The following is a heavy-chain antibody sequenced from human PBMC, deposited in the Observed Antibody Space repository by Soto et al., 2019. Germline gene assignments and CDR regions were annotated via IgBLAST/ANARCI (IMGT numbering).Heavy chain of an antibody. CDR1: GGSFSGYY. D-gene: IGHD3-10*01. V-gene: IGHV4-34*01. CDR2: INHSGST. CDR3: ARVDTYGSGSYYLYYYYYMDV. Sequence: PSETLSLTCAVCGGSFSGYYWSWIRQPPGKGLEWFGEINHSGSTNYNPSLKSRVTISVDTSKNQFSLKLSSVTAADTAVYYCARVDTYGSGSYYLYYYYYMDVWGKGTTVTVSS. J-gene: IGHJ6*03.